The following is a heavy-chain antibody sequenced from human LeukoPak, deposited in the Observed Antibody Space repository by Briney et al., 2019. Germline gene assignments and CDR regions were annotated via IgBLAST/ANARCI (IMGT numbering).Heavy chain of an antibody. J-gene: IGHJ4*02. D-gene: IGHD1-26*01. CDR2: ISSSGSTI. CDR1: GFTFSSYE. Sequence: PGGSLRPSCAASGFTFSSYEMNWVRQAPGKGLEWVSYISSSGSTIYYADSVKGRFTISRDDAKNSLYLQMNSLRAEDTAVYYCAIRIVGATNHHLDYWGQGTLVTVSS. V-gene: IGHV3-48*03. CDR3: AIRIVGATNHHLDY.